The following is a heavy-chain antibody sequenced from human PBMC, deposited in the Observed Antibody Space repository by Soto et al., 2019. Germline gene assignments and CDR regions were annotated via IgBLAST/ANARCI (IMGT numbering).Heavy chain of an antibody. CDR3: VRSRSGAVPDSFAY. CDR1: GFMFSRYA. D-gene: IGHD3-10*01. Sequence: QVQLVESGGCVVPPGRSLRLSCAASGFMFSRYAMHWVRQAPGKGLEWVAVISKDGSVIYYADSVKGRFTISRDKSKNMVYLQLNSLRDEDTAVFYCVRSRSGAVPDSFAYWGQGTLVTVAS. J-gene: IGHJ4*02. CDR2: ISKDGSVI. V-gene: IGHV3-30*04.